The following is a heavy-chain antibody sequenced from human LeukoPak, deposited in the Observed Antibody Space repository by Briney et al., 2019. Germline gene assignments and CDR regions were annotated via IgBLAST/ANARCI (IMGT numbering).Heavy chain of an antibody. CDR3: ARGGFGELFGYY. D-gene: IGHD3-10*01. CDR2: IIPIFGTA. CDR1: GGTFSSYA. V-gene: IGHV1-69*05. J-gene: IGHJ4*02. Sequence: SVKVSCKASGGTFSSYAISWVRQAPGQGLEWMGGIIPIFGTANYAQKFQGRVTITTDESTSTAYMELSSLRSEDTAVYYCARGGFGELFGYYWGQGTLVTVSS.